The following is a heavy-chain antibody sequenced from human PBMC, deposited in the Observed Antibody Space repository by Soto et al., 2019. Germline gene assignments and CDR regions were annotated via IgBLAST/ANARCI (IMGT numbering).Heavy chain of an antibody. CDR2: ISGSGGNT. CDR3: VIASRRRHTRLAPGLGISLNRSSDL. J-gene: IGHJ2*01. V-gene: IGHV3-23*01. Sequence: PRKGLEWVSVISGSGGNTYYADSVKGRFTISRDNSKNTLYLQINSLRAEDTAVYYCVIASRRRHTRLAPGLGISLNRSSDL. D-gene: IGHD3-9*01.